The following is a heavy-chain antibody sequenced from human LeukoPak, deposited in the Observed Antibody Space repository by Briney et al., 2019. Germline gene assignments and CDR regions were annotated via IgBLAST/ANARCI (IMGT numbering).Heavy chain of an antibody. D-gene: IGHD4-17*01. CDR2: IRSKAYGGTT. J-gene: IGHJ4*02. Sequence: GGSLRLSCTASGFTFGDYAMSWFRQAPGKGLEWVGFIRSKAYGGTTEYAASVKGRFTISRDDSKSIAYLQMNSLKTEDTAVYYCTREPSAPDYGDYGYFDYRGQGTLVTVSS. CDR3: TREPSAPDYGDYGYFDY. CDR1: GFTFGDYA. V-gene: IGHV3-49*03.